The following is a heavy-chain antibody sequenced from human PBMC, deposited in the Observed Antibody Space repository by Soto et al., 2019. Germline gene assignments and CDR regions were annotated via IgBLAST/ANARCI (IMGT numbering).Heavy chain of an antibody. V-gene: IGHV4-39*01. J-gene: IGHJ4*02. CDR3: ARRANDYGDY. CDR2: IYYSGST. Sequence: PSETLSLTCVVSGDSIASSYWWSWVRQPPGKGLEWIGSIYYSGSTYYNPSLKSRVTISVDTSKNQFSLKLSSVTAADTAVYYCARRANDYGDYWGQGTLVTVSS. CDR1: GDSIASSYW.